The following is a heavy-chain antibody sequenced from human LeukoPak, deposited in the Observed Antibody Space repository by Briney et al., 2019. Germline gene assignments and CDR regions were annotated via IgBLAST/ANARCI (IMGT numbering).Heavy chain of an antibody. J-gene: IGHJ4*02. D-gene: IGHD3-22*01. CDR2: ISTSGGST. Sequence: GGSLRLSCAASGFTFSSYAMSWVRQAPGKGLEWVSGISTSGGSTSSADSVKGRFTISRDNPRNTLYMQMNSLRAEDTALYYCAIMHPYYDGSGYWVHWGQGALVTVSS. V-gene: IGHV3-23*01. CDR1: GFTFSSYA. CDR3: AIMHPYYDGSGYWVH.